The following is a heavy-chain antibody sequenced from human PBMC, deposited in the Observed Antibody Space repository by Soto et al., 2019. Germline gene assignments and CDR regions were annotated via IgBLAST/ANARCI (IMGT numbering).Heavy chain of an antibody. CDR1: GGSINSYY. D-gene: IGHD2-15*01. CDR2: LSYSGNF. J-gene: IGHJ2*01. CDR3: ARQSCSGGGCYSGPQDWYFSL. Sequence: QVQLQESGPGLVKPSETLSLTCTVSGGSINSYYWSWIRQPPGKGLEWIGSLSYSGNFYYNPSLKSRISISMDTSKNQFSLTLTSVAAAAPAVYYCARQSCSGGGCYSGPQDWYFSLWGRGTLVTVSS. V-gene: IGHV4-59*01.